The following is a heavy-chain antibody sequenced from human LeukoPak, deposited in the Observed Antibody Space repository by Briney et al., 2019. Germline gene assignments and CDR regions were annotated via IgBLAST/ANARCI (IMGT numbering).Heavy chain of an antibody. Sequence: PSETLSLTCTVSGGSISPYYWSWVRQSPGKGLEWIGNIYDGENTNNNPSLTSRVTISADTSKNQLSLRLSSVTAADTAVYYCARAYSRVHPFEIWGQGTMVTVSA. V-gene: IGHV4-59*01. CDR3: ARAYSRVHPFEI. CDR2: IYDGENT. D-gene: IGHD6-13*01. CDR1: GGSISPYY. J-gene: IGHJ3*02.